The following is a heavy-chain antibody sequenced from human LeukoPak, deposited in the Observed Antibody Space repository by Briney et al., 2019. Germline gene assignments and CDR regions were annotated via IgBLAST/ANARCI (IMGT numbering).Heavy chain of an antibody. Sequence: GRSLRLSCTTSGFNLGNHAMTWVRQAPGKGLEWVGFIRSKAYRGTTEYAASVKGRFTISRDDSKSVVYLQMNSLKSEDTAVYYCSRGPIQLWVHNGMDVWGQGTTVTVSS. CDR1: GFNLGNHA. D-gene: IGHD5-18*01. CDR2: IRSKAYRGTT. CDR3: SRGPIQLWVHNGMDV. J-gene: IGHJ6*02. V-gene: IGHV3-49*04.